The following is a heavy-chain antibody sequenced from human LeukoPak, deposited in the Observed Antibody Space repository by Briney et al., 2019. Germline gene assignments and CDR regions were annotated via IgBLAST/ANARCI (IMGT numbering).Heavy chain of an antibody. J-gene: IGHJ4*02. CDR2: ISGSGGST. Sequence: QAGGSLRLSCAASGFTFSNCAMSWVRQAPGKGLEWVSSISGSGGSTYYADSVRGRFTISRDNSRNTLYLQMNSLRAEDTAVYYCAKDTGRRITMVRGVIPAITFDYWGQGTLVTVSS. D-gene: IGHD3-10*01. CDR3: AKDTGRRITMVRGVIPAITFDY. CDR1: GFTFSNCA. V-gene: IGHV3-23*01.